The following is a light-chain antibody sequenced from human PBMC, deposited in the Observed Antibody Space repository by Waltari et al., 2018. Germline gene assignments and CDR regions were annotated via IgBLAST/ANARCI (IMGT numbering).Light chain of an antibody. CDR3: TSWDDSLNAWV. CDR1: GSNIGSNY. Sequence: QSVLTQPPSASGTPGQTVSVSCSGSGSNIGSNYAYWYQHVPGTAPQLLIYRNEQRPSGVPDRFSGSKSGTSASLAISGLWSEDEADYFCTSWDDSLNAWVFGGGTKPTVL. J-gene: IGLJ3*02. CDR2: RNE. V-gene: IGLV1-47*03.